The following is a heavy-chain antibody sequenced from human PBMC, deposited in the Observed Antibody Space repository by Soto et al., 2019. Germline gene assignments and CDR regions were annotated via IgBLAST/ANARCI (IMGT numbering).Heavy chain of an antibody. D-gene: IGHD6-13*01. CDR3: ARSEGIAAADYYYGMDV. J-gene: IGHJ6*02. CDR1: GYTFTGYY. V-gene: IGHV1-2*04. CDR2: INPNSGGT. Sequence: GASVKVSCKASGYTFTGYYMHWVRQAPGQGLEWMGWINPNSGGTNYAQKFQGWVTMTRDTSISTACMELSRLRSDDTAVYYCARSEGIAAADYYYGMDVWGQGTTVTVSS.